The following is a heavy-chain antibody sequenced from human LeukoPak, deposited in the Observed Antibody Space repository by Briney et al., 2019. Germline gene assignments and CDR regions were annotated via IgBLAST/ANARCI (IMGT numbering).Heavy chain of an antibody. V-gene: IGHV3-30-3*01. D-gene: IGHD6-13*01. CDR2: ISYDGSNK. Sequence: GGSLRLSCAASGFTFSSYAMHWVRQAPGKGLEWVAVISYDGSNKYYADSVKGRFTISRDNSKNTLYLQMNSLRAEDTAVYYCAKDKAQQLAFDYWGQGTLVTVSS. J-gene: IGHJ4*02. CDR3: AKDKAQQLAFDY. CDR1: GFTFSSYA.